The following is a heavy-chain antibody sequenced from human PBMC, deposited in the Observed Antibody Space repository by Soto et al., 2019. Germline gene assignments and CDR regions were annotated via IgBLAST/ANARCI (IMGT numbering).Heavy chain of an antibody. D-gene: IGHD3-22*01. V-gene: IGHV3-30*18. CDR1: GFTFSSYG. J-gene: IGHJ4*02. Sequence: GGSLRLSCAASGFTFSSYGMHWVRQAPGKGLEWVAVISYDGSNKYYADSVKGRFTISRDNSKNTLYLQMNSLRAEDTAVYYCAKDFTMIVVVKYFDYWGQGTLVTVSS. CDR2: ISYDGSNK. CDR3: AKDFTMIVVVKYFDY.